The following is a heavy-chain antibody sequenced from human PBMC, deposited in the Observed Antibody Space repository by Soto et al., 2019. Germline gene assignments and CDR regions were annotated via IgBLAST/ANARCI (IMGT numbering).Heavy chain of an antibody. V-gene: IGHV3-49*03. CDR2: IRSKAYGGTT. Sequence: GGSLRLSCTASGFTFGDYAMSWFRQAPGKGLEWVGFIRSKAYGGTTEYAASVKGRFTISRDDSKSIAYLQMNSLKTEDTAVYYCTRDTEVPAASNYYYYGMDVWGQGTTVTVSS. J-gene: IGHJ6*02. CDR1: GFTFGDYA. D-gene: IGHD2-2*01. CDR3: TRDTEVPAASNYYYYGMDV.